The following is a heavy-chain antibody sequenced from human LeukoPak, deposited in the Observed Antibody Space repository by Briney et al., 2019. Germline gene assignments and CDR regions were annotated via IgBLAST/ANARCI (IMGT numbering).Heavy chain of an antibody. V-gene: IGHV4-39*07. D-gene: IGHD6-19*01. J-gene: IGHJ3*02. CDR3: ARDGIAVAEGAFDI. CDR2: IYYSGST. CDR1: GGSISNYY. Sequence: SETLSLTCTVSGGSISNYYWGWMRQPPGKGLEWVGSIYYSGSTYYNPSLKSRVTISVDTSKNQFSLKLSSVTAADTAVYYCARDGIAVAEGAFDIWGQGTMVTVSS.